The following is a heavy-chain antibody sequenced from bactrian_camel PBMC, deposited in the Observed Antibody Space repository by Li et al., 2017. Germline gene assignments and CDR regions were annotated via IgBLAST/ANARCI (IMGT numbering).Heavy chain of an antibody. Sequence: VQLVESGGDSAQSGGSLRLSCVGPSYAYSEYCMAWFRQQPGKEREEVARIGTDKQPTYANSVKGRFIISQGNNNYTMYLEMNSLKPEDTAMYYCAAARRCDSHNRLSAWPYGDWGQGTQVTVS. CDR1: SYAYSEYC. V-gene: IGHV3S6*01. J-gene: IGHJ4*01. CDR2: IGTDKQP. CDR3: AAARRCDSHNRLSAWPYGD. D-gene: IGHD4*01.